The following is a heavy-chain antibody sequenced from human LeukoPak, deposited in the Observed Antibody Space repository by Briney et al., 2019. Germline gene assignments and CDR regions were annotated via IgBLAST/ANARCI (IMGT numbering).Heavy chain of an antibody. CDR3: AGIITTDAFDI. V-gene: IGHV3-30-3*01. D-gene: IGHD3-3*01. CDR1: GFTFSSYA. J-gene: IGHJ3*02. CDR2: ISYDGSNK. Sequence: GGSLRLSCAASGFTFSSYAMHWVRQAPGKGLEWVAVISYDGSNKYYADSVKGRFTISRDNSKNTLYLQMNSLRAEDTAVYYCAGIITTDAFDIWGQGTMVTVSS.